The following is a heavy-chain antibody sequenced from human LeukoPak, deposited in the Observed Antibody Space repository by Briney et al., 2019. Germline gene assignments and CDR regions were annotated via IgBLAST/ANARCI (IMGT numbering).Heavy chain of an antibody. D-gene: IGHD3-10*01. CDR1: GFTFTSFW. CDR2: INIDASTT. J-gene: IGHJ4*02. V-gene: IGHV3-74*01. Sequence: GGSLRLSCAASGFTFTSFWMHWVRQAPGKGLVWVSRINIDASTTTYADSVKGRFTISRDNAKNSLYLQMNSLRAEDTAVYYCVRVSLGNDYGSGSYDYWGQGTLVTVSS. CDR3: VRVSLGNDYGSGSYDY.